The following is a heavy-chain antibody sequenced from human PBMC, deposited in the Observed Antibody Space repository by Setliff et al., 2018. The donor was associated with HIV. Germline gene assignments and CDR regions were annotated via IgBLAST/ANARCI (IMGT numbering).Heavy chain of an antibody. CDR2: MIYGGVT. V-gene: IGHV4-39*01. J-gene: IGHJ5*02. Sequence: SETLSLTCRVYGGSITSGNYYWGWIRQAPGKGLEWIASMIYGGVTWYNPSLKSRVTIYVDTANNEISLRLSSVTAEDTAVYRCARPHSGRGGGAWFDPWGQGIQVTVSS. D-gene: IGHD6-19*01. CDR3: ARPHSGRGGGAWFDP. CDR1: GGSITSGNYY.